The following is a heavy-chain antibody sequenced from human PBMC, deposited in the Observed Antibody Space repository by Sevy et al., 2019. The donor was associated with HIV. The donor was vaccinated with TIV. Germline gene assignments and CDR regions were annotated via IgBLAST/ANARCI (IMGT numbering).Heavy chain of an antibody. CDR2: IWFDGSDK. V-gene: IGHV3-33*01. Sequence: GGSLRLSCAASGFTFSSYGMHWVRQAPDKGLEWVAVIWFDGSDKYYADSVKGRFTMSRDNSQNTVYLQMNSLRVEDTAIYYCARGRPGYSTSWYVYWDQGTLVTVSS. CDR3: ARGRPGYSTSWYVY. J-gene: IGHJ4*02. CDR1: GFTFSSYG. D-gene: IGHD6-13*01.